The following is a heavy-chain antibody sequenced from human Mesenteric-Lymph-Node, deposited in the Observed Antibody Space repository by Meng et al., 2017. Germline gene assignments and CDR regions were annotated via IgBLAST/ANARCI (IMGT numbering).Heavy chain of an antibody. CDR1: GGSISSSNYY. J-gene: IGHJ2*01. CDR2: IYNSGST. CDR3: ARGQKGYFDL. Sequence: QGPLQEAGQGSVKPSQSLSLTCTVSGGSISSSNYYWSWIRQPPGKGLEWSGHIYNSGSTYYNPSLKSRITISVDTSKNQFSLKLSSVTAADTAVYYCARGQKGYFDLWGRGTLVTVSS. V-gene: IGHV4-30-4*01.